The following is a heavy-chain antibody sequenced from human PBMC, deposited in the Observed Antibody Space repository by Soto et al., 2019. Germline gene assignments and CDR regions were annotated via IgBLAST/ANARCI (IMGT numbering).Heavy chain of an antibody. CDR2: IIPIFGTA. CDR3: AGAGSRWLSSPTAAEFDY. Sequence: ASVKVSCKASGGTFSSYAISWVRQAPGQGLEWMGGIIPIFGTANYAQKFQGRVTTTADESTSTAYMELSSLRSEDTAVYYCAGAGSRWLSSPTAAEFDYWGQGTLVTVSS. D-gene: IGHD6-19*01. CDR1: GGTFSSYA. V-gene: IGHV1-69*13. J-gene: IGHJ4*02.